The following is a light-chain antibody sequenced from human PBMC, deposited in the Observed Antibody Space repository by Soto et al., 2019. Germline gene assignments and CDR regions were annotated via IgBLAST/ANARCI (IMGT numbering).Light chain of an antibody. Sequence: DIQMTQSPSTLSASVGDRVTITFRASQSISSWLAWYQQKPGKAPKLVIYDGSSLESGVPSRFSGSGSGTEFTLTISSLQPDDFATYYCQHYKTYSRTFGQGTKVDIK. V-gene: IGKV1-5*01. J-gene: IGKJ1*01. CDR3: QHYKTYSRT. CDR2: DGS. CDR1: QSISSW.